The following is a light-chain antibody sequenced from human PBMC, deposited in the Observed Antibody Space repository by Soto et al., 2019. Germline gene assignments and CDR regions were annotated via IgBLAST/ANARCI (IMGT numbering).Light chain of an antibody. Sequence: IVLTQSPGTLSLSPGERATLSCRASQNVDSNYLAWYQQKPGQAPRLLIYGASTRATGIPARFSGSGSGTEFTLTISSLQSEDFAVYYCQQYNNWPLITFGQGTRLEIK. J-gene: IGKJ5*01. CDR1: QNVDSN. V-gene: IGKV3-15*01. CDR2: GAS. CDR3: QQYNNWPLIT.